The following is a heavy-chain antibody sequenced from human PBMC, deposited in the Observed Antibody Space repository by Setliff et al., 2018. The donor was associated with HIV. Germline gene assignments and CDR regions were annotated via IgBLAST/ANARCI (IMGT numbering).Heavy chain of an antibody. D-gene: IGHD1-26*01. V-gene: IGHV3-21*01. CDR2: ISSSSSYI. J-gene: IGHJ4*02. Sequence: GGSLRLSCAASGFTFNSYSMNWVRQAPGKGREWVSSISSSSSYIYYADSVKGRFTISRDNAKNSLYLQMNSLRAEDTGIYYCASSDGSGSYPFDYWGQGTLVTVS. CDR1: GFTFNSYS. CDR3: ASSDGSGSYPFDY.